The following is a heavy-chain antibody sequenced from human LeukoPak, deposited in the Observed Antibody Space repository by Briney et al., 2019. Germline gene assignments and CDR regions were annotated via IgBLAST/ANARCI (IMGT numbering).Heavy chain of an antibody. D-gene: IGHD6-19*01. J-gene: IGHJ4*02. CDR1: GFTFSNYA. CDR3: AKENRGYSSGWSDY. CDR2: LTDSGGTT. Sequence: GGSLRLSCVASGFTFSNYAMGWVRQAPGKRPEWVSSLTDSGGTTYYVDSVKGRFAISRDNSKNTLYLQMNSLRAEDTAVYYCAKENRGYSSGWSDYWGQGTLVTVSS. V-gene: IGHV3-23*01.